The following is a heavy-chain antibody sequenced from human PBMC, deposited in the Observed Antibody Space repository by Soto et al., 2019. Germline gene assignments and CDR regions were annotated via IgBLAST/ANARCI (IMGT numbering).Heavy chain of an antibody. CDR1: GYTFINYY. CDR3: ARHLAAGDV. J-gene: IGHJ4*02. Sequence: QVQLVQSGAEVKKPGASVKVSCKASGYTFINYYIHWVRQAAGHGLEWMAIINPTGGSTNYAQKFQGRLTFTMDTSTSTVYMELSSLTSQYTAIYYCARHLAAGDVWSQGTLVTVSS. D-gene: IGHD2-8*02. CDR2: INPTGGST. V-gene: IGHV1-46*01.